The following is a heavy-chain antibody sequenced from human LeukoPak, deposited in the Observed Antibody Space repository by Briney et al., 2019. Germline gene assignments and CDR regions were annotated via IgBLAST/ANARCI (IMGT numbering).Heavy chain of an antibody. CDR1: GNIFTGYY. V-gene: IGHV1-2*02. CDR2: ISPNSGGI. D-gene: IGHD1-26*01. J-gene: IGHJ5*02. Sequence: ASVKVSCKASGNIFTGYYMHWVRQAPGQGLEWMGSISPNSGGIKYAQKFQGRVTMTRDTSISTACMELSRLRSDDTAIYYCAILGERAIGWFDPWGQGTLVTVSS. CDR3: AILGERAIGWFDP.